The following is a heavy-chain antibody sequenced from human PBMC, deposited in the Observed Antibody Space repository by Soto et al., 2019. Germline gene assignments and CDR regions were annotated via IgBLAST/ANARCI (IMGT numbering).Heavy chain of an antibody. Sequence: SETLSLTCTVSGGSISSYYWSWIRQPPGKGLEWIGYIYYSGSTNYNPSLKSRVTISVDTSKNQLSLKLSSVTAADTAVYYCARRSNVVVVAATRAAFDIWGQGTMVTVSS. CDR3: ARRSNVVVVAATRAAFDI. CDR2: IYYSGST. CDR1: GGSISSYY. D-gene: IGHD2-15*01. J-gene: IGHJ3*02. V-gene: IGHV4-59*08.